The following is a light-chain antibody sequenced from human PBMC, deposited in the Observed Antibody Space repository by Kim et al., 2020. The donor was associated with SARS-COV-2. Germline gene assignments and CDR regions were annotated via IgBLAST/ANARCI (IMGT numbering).Light chain of an antibody. V-gene: IGKV1-39*01. CDR2: AAT. CDR3: QQSYSAPRT. J-gene: IGKJ2*01. Sequence: SAPVVDRVTITCRASQSISSYLNWYQQKPGKAPNLLIYAATSLQSGVPSRFSGSGSGTDFTLTISSLQPEDFATYYCQQSYSAPRTFGQGTKLEI. CDR1: QSISSY.